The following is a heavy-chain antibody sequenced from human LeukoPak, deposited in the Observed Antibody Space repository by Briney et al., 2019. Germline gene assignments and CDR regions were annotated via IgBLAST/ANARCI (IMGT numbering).Heavy chain of an antibody. D-gene: IGHD3-10*01. Sequence: GGSLRLSCAASRFTFSSYAMHWVRQAPGKGLEWVAVILYDGRNEYVDSVKGRFTISRDTSKNTLYLQMNSLRAEDTALYYCASGFSGTSGSSFGDFWGQGTLVTVSS. V-gene: IGHV3-30*04. CDR1: RFTFSSYA. CDR2: ILYDGRN. CDR3: ASGFSGTSGSSFGDF. J-gene: IGHJ4*02.